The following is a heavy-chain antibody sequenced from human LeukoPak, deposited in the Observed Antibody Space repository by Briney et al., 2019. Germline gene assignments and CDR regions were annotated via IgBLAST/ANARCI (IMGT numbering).Heavy chain of an antibody. J-gene: IGHJ4*02. CDR1: GFTFSSYA. D-gene: IGHD5-18*01. Sequence: GGSLRLSCVVSGFTFSSYAMSWVRQAPGKGLEWVSAISGSGGSTYYADSVKGRFTISRDNSKNTLYLQMNSLRAEDTAVYYCAKYGTAMATEYFDYWGQGTLVTVSS. CDR2: ISGSGGST. CDR3: AKYGTAMATEYFDY. V-gene: IGHV3-23*01.